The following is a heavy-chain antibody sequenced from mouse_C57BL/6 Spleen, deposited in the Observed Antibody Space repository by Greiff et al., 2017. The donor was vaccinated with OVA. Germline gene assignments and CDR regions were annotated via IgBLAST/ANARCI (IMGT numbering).Heavy chain of an antibody. V-gene: IGHV1-52*01. CDR2: IDPSDSET. Sequence: VQLQQPGAELVRPGSSVKLSCKASGYTFTSYWMHWVKQRPIQGLEWIGNIDPSDSETHYNQKFKDKATLTVDKSSSTAYMQLSSLTSEDSAVYYCARYDSNFPFAYWGQGTLVTVSA. D-gene: IGHD2-5*01. J-gene: IGHJ3*01. CDR3: ARYDSNFPFAY. CDR1: GYTFTSYW.